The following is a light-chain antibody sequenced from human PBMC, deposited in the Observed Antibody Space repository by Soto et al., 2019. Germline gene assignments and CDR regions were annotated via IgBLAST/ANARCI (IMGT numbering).Light chain of an antibody. CDR3: QQRSDWPPIT. CDR1: QSVNSY. Sequence: EIVLTQSPDTLSLSPGDRATLSCRASQSVNSYLDWYQQKPGQAPRLLIYDGSNRATGIPARFSGSESGTEFTLTISSLEPEDFAVYYCQQRSDWPPITFGQGTRLEIX. V-gene: IGKV3-11*01. J-gene: IGKJ5*01. CDR2: DGS.